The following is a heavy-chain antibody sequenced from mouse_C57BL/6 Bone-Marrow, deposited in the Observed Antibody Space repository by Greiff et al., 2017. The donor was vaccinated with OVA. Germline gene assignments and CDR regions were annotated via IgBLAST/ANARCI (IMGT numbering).Heavy chain of an antibody. CDR3: ARGRVRRRKVFAY. V-gene: IGHV1-64*01. J-gene: IGHJ3*01. CDR2: IHPNSGST. D-gene: IGHD2-14*01. Sequence: QVQLQQPGAELVKPGASVKLSCKASGYTFNSYWMHWVKQRPGQGLEWIGMIHPNSGSTNYNEKFKSKATLTVDKSSSTAYMQLSSLTSEDSAVYYCARGRVRRRKVFAYWGQGTLVTVSA. CDR1: GYTFNSYW.